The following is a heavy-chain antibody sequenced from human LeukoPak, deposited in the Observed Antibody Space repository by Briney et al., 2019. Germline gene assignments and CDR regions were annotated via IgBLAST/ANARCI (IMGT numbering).Heavy chain of an antibody. D-gene: IGHD6-19*01. V-gene: IGHV1-2*06. CDR3: ARVFRRDSGRYLGT. CDR2: INPNSGGT. J-gene: IGHJ5*02. Sequence: ASVKVSCKASGYTFTGYYMHWVRQAPGQGLECMGRINPNSGGTNYAQRFQGRVTMTRDTSISTAYMELSRLRSDDTAVYYCARVFRRDSGRYLGTWGQGTLVTVSS. CDR1: GYTFTGYY.